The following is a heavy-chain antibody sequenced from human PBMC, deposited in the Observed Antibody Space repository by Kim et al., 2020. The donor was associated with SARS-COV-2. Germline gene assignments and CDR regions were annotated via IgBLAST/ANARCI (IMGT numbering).Heavy chain of an antibody. J-gene: IGHJ4*02. V-gene: IGHV3-30*18. CDR2: ISYDGSNK. CDR3: AKDSVVRGVFDY. D-gene: IGHD3-10*01. Sequence: GGSLRLSCAASGFTFSSYGMHWVRQAPGKGLEWVAVISYDGSNKYYADSVKGRFTISRDNSKNTLYLQMNSLRAEDTAVYYCAKDSVVRGVFDYWGQGTLVTVSS. CDR1: GFTFSSYG.